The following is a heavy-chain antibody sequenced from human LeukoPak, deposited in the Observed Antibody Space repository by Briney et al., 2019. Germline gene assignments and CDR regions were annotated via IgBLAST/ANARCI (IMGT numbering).Heavy chain of an antibody. J-gene: IGHJ4*02. Sequence: GGSLRLSCAASGFTFDDDAMHWGRQAPGKGLELVCLISWDGGSTYYADSVKERFTISRDNSKNSLYLQMNSLRAEDPALYYCAKDDKTGRRFDSWGKGPLATVS. CDR1: GFTFDDDA. CDR3: AKDDKTGRRFDS. V-gene: IGHV3-43D*04. CDR2: ISWDGGST.